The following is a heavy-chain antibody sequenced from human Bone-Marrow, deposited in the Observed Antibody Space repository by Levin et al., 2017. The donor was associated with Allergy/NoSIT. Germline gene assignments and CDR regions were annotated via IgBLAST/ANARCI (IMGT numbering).Heavy chain of an antibody. CDR1: GYSISSGYY. Sequence: SQTLSLTCTVSGYSISSGYYWGWIRQSPGKGLEWIGSIHHSGNTYYSPSLMSRVTISVDTSKNQFSLKLISVTAADKAVYYCARTINLNYYYYGMDGWGQGTTVTVSS. V-gene: IGHV4-38-2*02. CDR2: IHHSGNT. J-gene: IGHJ6*02. CDR3: ARTINLNYYYYGMDG. D-gene: IGHD5-24*01.